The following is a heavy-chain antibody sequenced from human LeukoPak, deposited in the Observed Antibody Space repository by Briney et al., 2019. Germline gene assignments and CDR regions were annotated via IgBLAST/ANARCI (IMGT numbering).Heavy chain of an antibody. CDR1: GGSISSYY. CDR2: NHYSGST. J-gene: IGHJ4*02. V-gene: IGHV4-59*01. D-gene: IGHD2-8*02. Sequence: SETLSLTCTVSGGSISSYYWSWIRQPPGKGLEWIGYNHYSGSTNYNPSLRSRVTILVDTSKNQFSLKLTSVTAADTAVYYCARTLLGRLFDYWGQGTLVTVSS. CDR3: ARTLLGRLFDY.